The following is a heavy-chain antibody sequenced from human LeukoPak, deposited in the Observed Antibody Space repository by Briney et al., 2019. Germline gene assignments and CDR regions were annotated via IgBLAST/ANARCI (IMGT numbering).Heavy chain of an antibody. CDR1: GYTFTNYD. D-gene: IGHD1-1*01. V-gene: IGHV1-8*01. Sequence: ASVKVSCKASGYTFTNYDINWVRQATGQGLEWMGWMNPNSAITGYAQKFQGRVTMTRNTSISTAYMELSSLRSEDTAVYYCARAESWTGTTDYYYMDVWGKGTTVTVSS. CDR3: ARAESWTGTTDYYYMDV. J-gene: IGHJ6*03. CDR2: MNPNSAIT.